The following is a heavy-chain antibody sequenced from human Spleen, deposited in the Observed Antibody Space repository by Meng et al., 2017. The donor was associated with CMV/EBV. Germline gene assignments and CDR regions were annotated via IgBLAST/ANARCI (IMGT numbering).Heavy chain of an antibody. CDR1: GFTFSSYW. V-gene: IGHV3-7*01. Sequence: GESLKNSCAASGFTFSSYWMSWVRQAPGKGLEWVANIKQDGSEKYYVDSVKGRFTISRDNAKNSLYLQMNSLRAEDTAVYYCASYSSGWSRHFDYWGQGTLVTVSS. CDR3: ASYSSGWSRHFDY. J-gene: IGHJ4*02. D-gene: IGHD6-19*01. CDR2: IKQDGSEK.